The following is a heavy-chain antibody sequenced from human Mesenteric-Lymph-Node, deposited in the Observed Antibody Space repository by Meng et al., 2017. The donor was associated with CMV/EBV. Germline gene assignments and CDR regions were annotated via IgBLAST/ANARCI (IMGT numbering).Heavy chain of an antibody. CDR3: ASALCTIDDCYGGRLYHLDS. V-gene: IGHV1-69*05. J-gene: IGHJ4*02. CDR1: GGTFTTYT. CDR2: IIPISGTP. Sequence: SVKVSCKASGGTFTTYTIDWVRQAPGQGLEWMGGIIPISGTPQYAQMILGRLTITTDESTRIAYMELSSLRPEDTAVYYCASALCTIDDCYGGRLYHLDSWGQGTLVTVSS. D-gene: IGHD2-2*02.